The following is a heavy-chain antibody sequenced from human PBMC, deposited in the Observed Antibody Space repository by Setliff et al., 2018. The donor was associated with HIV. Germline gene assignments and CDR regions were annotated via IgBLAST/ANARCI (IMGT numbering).Heavy chain of an antibody. D-gene: IGHD6-13*01. J-gene: IGHJ4*02. V-gene: IGHV4-39*07. Sequence: SETLSLTCTVSGDSVSSRSYYWGWIRQPPGKGLEWIGSIYYSGSTYYNPSLKSRVTISVDTSKNQFSLKLSSVTAADTAVYYCARPHSSREIWGQGTLVTVSS. CDR1: GDSVSSRSYY. CDR2: IYYSGST. CDR3: ARPHSSREI.